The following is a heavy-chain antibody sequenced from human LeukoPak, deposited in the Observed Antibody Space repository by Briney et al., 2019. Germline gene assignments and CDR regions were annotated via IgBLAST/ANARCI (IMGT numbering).Heavy chain of an antibody. Sequence: SVKVSCKDSGGTFSSYAISWGRQAPGQGLEWMGGIIPIFGTANYAQKFQGRVTITADESTSTAYMELSSLRSEDTAVYYCASSVGYSSGPFDYWGQGTLVTVSS. J-gene: IGHJ4*02. D-gene: IGHD6-19*01. V-gene: IGHV1-69*01. CDR2: IIPIFGTA. CDR1: GGTFSSYA. CDR3: ASSVGYSSGPFDY.